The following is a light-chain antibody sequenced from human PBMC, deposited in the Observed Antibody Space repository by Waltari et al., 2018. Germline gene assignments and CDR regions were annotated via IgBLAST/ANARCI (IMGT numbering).Light chain of an antibody. V-gene: IGLV6-57*02. CDR2: EDN. Sequence: NFMLTQPPSVSESPGKAVTISCTGSGASIASNYVQWYQQRPGSVPTTVISEDNQRPSGIPDRFSGSVDSSSNSASLTVSGLKTEDEADYYCQSYDRSRHRVVFGGGTKLTVL. CDR1: GASIASNY. J-gene: IGLJ2*01. CDR3: QSYDRSRHRVV.